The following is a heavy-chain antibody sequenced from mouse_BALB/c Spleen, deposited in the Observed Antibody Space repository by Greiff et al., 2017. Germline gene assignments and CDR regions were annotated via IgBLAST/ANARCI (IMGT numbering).Heavy chain of an antibody. CDR2: INSNGGST. V-gene: IGHV5-6-3*01. CDR1: GFTFSSYG. Sequence: VQLQESGGGLVQPGGSLKLSCAASGFTFSSYGMSWVRQTPDKRLELVATINSNGGSTYYPDSVKGRFTISRDNAKNTLYLQMSSLKSEDTAMYYCAREGYRYAMDYWGQGTSVTVSS. CDR3: AREGYRYAMDY. J-gene: IGHJ4*01. D-gene: IGHD2-14*01.